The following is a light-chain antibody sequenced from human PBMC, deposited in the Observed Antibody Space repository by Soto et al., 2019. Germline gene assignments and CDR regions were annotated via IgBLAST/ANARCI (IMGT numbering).Light chain of an antibody. V-gene: IGKV3-20*01. CDR3: QQYGSSPLT. Sequence: EIVLTQSPGTLSLSPGERATLSCRASQSISSSYIAWYQQKPGQAPRLLIYGASSRATGIPDRFSGSGSGTDFTLTISRLEPEDFAVYYSQQYGSSPLTFGQGTKVEIK. CDR2: GAS. J-gene: IGKJ1*01. CDR1: QSISSSY.